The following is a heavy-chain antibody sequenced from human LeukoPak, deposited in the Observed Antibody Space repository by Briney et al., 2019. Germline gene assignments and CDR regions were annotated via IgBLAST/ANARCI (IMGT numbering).Heavy chain of an antibody. D-gene: IGHD1-26*01. CDR1: GFTFNTYS. Sequence: KPGGSLRLSCAASGFTFNTYSVNWVRQAPGKGLEWVSSISSGSSYIFYADSMKGRFTISRDNAKTSLYLQMNSLRAEDTAVYYCARQVGVDDAFDIWGQGTKDTVSS. J-gene: IGHJ3*02. CDR3: ARQVGVDDAFDI. V-gene: IGHV3-21*01. CDR2: ISSGSSYI.